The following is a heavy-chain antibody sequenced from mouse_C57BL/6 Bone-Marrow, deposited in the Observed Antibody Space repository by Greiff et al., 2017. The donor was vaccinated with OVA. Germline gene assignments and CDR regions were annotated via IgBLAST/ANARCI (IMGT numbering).Heavy chain of an antibody. CDR2: ISNLAYSI. J-gene: IGHJ3*01. V-gene: IGHV5-15*04. CDR3: VRLSHYYGSPWFAY. D-gene: IGHD1-1*01. Sequence: EVKVEESGGGLVQPGGSLKLSCAASGFTFSDYGMAWVRQAPRKGPEWVAFISNLAYSIYYADTVTGRFTISRENAKNTLYLEMSSLRSEDTAIYYCVRLSHYYGSPWFAYWGQGTLVTVSA. CDR1: GFTFSDYG.